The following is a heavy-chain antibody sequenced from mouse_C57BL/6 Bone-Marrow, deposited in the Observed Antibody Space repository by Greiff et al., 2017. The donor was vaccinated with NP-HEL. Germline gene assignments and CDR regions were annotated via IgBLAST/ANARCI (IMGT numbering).Heavy chain of an antibody. D-gene: IGHD2-10*01. V-gene: IGHV1-19*01. J-gene: IGHJ2*01. CDR3: ASPSYYGNPYYFDY. Sequence: EVQGVESGPVLVKPGASVKMSCKASGYTFTDYYMNWVKQSHGKSLEWIGVINPYNGGTSYNQKFKGKATLTVDKSSSTAYMELNSLTSEDSAVYYCASPSYYGNPYYFDYWGQGTTLTVSS. CDR1: GYTFTDYY. CDR2: INPYNGGT.